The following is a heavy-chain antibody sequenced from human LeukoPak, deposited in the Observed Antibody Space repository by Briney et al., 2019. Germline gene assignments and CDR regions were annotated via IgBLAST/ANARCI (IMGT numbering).Heavy chain of an antibody. Sequence: PSETLSLTCTVSGGSISYYYWAWIRQSPGKGLEWIGQIYYTGSTCYNPSLGRRVTISLDTSRIQFSLILTSVTAADTAVYYCARGGTYNDILSFDPWGQGTLATVSS. CDR2: IYYTGST. J-gene: IGHJ5*02. CDR1: GGSISYYY. D-gene: IGHD3-9*01. V-gene: IGHV4-59*01. CDR3: ARGGTYNDILSFDP.